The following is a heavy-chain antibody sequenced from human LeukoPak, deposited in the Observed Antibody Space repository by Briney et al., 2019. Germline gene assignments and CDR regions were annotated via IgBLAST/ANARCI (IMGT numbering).Heavy chain of an antibody. J-gene: IGHJ4*02. CDR1: GFTFSSYA. CDR3: AKVVNYDFWSGYFDY. CDR2: ISGSGGST. V-gene: IGHV3-23*01. Sequence: GGSLRLSCAPSGFTFSSYATSWVRQAPGKGLEWVSAISGSGGSTYYADSVKGRFTISRDNSNNTLYLQMNSLRAEDTAVYYCAKVVNYDFWSGYFDYWGQGALVTVSS. D-gene: IGHD3-3*01.